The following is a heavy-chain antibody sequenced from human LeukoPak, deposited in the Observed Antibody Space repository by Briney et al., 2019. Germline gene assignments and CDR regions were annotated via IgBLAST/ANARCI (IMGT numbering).Heavy chain of an antibody. V-gene: IGHV1-69*04. CDR3: ARDRGGSYSMDY. D-gene: IGHD1-26*01. CDR1: GGTFSSYA. J-gene: IGHJ4*02. CDR2: IIPILGIA. Sequence: SVKVSCKASGGTFSSYAISWVRQAPGQGLEWMGRIIPILGIANYAQKFQGRVTITADKSTSTAYMGLSSLRSEDTAVYYCARDRGGSYSMDYWGQGTLVTVSS.